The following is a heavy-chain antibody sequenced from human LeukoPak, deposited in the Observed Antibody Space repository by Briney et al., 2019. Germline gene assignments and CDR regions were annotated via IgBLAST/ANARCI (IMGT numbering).Heavy chain of an antibody. CDR3: ARDQQDIVVVVAASPSDAFDI. CDR2: IYTSGST. CDR1: GGSISSYY. D-gene: IGHD2-15*01. V-gene: IGHV4-4*07. Sequence: PSETLSLTCTVSGGSISSYYWSWIRQPAGKGLEWIGRIYTSGSTNYNPSLKSRVTISVDTSKNQFSLKLSSVTAADTAVYYCARDQQDIVVVVAASPSDAFDIWGQGTMVTVSS. J-gene: IGHJ3*02.